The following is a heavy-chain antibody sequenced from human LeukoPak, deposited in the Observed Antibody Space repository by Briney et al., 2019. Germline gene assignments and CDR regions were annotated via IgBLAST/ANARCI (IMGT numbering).Heavy chain of an antibody. CDR3: TLYGGNDDY. V-gene: IGHV3-23*01. D-gene: IGHD4-23*01. J-gene: IGHJ4*02. CDR2: ISGSGDST. Sequence: GGSLRLSCAASGFTFSSFALSWVRQAPGKGLEWVSSISGSGDSTYYMESVKGRFTISRDNSKNTLYLQMNSLRAEDTAVYYCTLYGGNDDYWGQGTLVTVSS. CDR1: GFTFSSFA.